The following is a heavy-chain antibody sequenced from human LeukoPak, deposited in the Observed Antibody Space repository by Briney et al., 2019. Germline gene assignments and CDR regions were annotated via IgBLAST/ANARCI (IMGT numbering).Heavy chain of an antibody. J-gene: IGHJ4*02. CDR3: ATGKKQWLGYPDY. D-gene: IGHD6-19*01. V-gene: IGHV1-2*02. Sequence: GASVKVSCKASGYTFTDYYMHWVRQAPGQGFEWMGWINPNDGDTNYAQKFQGRVTMTRDTSISTAHMEVSRLRSDDTAVYYCATGKKQWLGYPDYWGQGTLVTVSS. CDR2: INPNDGDT. CDR1: GYTFTDYY.